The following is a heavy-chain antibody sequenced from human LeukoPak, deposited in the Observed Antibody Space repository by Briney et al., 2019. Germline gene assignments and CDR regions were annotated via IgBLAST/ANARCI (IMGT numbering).Heavy chain of an antibody. D-gene: IGHD2-21*02. CDR3: AREASRGDFRPYYFDY. V-gene: IGHV1-3*01. CDR1: GYTFTNYA. J-gene: IGHJ4*02. Sequence: ASVKVSCKASGYTFTNYAIHWVRQAPGQRLEWMGWINAGYGNTKYSQKFQGRVTITRDTSASTAYMELSSLISEDTAVYYCAREASRGDFRPYYFDYWGQGTLVTVAS. CDR2: INAGYGNT.